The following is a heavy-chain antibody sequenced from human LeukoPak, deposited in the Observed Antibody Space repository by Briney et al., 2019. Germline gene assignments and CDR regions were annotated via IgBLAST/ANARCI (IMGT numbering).Heavy chain of an antibody. CDR2: IIPILGIA. CDR1: GGTFSSYA. CDR3: ARDKTGIAAAGTAWFDS. V-gene: IGHV1-69*04. Sequence: GASVKVSCKASGGTFSSYAISWVRQAPGQGLEWMGRIIPILGIANYAQKFQGRVTITADKSTSTAYMELSSLRSEDTAVYYCARDKTGIAAAGTAWFDSWGQGTLVTVSS. D-gene: IGHD6-13*01. J-gene: IGHJ5*01.